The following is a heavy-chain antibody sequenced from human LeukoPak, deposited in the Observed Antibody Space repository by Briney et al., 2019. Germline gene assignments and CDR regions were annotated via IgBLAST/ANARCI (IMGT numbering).Heavy chain of an antibody. Sequence: GGSLRLSCAASGFTFSSYEMNWVRQAPGKGLEWISYISSSGSTMYYADSVKGRFTVSRDNAKNSLYLQMNSLRAEDTAIYYCASSSWYALDYWGQGTLVTVSS. J-gene: IGHJ4*02. CDR1: GFTFSSYE. CDR2: ISSSGSTM. D-gene: IGHD6-13*01. CDR3: ASSSWYALDY. V-gene: IGHV3-48*03.